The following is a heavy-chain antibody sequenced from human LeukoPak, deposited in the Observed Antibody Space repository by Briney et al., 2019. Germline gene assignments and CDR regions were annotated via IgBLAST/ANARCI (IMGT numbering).Heavy chain of an antibody. CDR1: GGSISSSSYY. J-gene: IGHJ4*02. CDR2: IYYSGST. D-gene: IGHD2-2*01. Sequence: KPSETLSLTCTVSGGSISSSSYYWGWIRQPPGKGLEWFGSIYYSGSTYYNPSLKSRVTISVDTSKNQFSLKLSSVTAADTAVYYCARQLGYCSSTSCYADKVDYWGQGTLVTVSS. CDR3: ARQLGYCSSTSCYADKVDY. V-gene: IGHV4-39*01.